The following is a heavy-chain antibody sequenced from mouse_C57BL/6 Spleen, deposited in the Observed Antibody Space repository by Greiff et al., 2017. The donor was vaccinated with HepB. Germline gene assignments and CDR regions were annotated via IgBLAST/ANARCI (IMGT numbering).Heavy chain of an antibody. D-gene: IGHD1-1*01. J-gene: IGHJ1*03. CDR1: GFNIKDYY. V-gene: IGHV14-2*01. Sequence: VQLQQSGAELVKPGASVKLSCTASGFNIKDYYMHWVKQRTEQGLEWIGRIDPEDGETKYAPKFQGKATLTADTSSNTAYLQLSSLTSEDTAVYYCARSRYYGSSWYFDVWGTGTTVTVSS. CDR3: ARSRYYGSSWYFDV. CDR2: IDPEDGET.